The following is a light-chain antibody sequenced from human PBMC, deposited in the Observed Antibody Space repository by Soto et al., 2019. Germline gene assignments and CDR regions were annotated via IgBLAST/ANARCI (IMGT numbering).Light chain of an antibody. J-gene: IGKJ4*01. CDR2: WAS. CDR1: QTIFSTSYNKSY. V-gene: IGKV4-1*01. CDR3: QQYNNWPPLT. Sequence: DIVMTQSPESLAMSLGEMAAINCKSSQTIFSTSYNKSYLSWYQKKSGQPPRLLIYWASTREPGVPDRFSGSGSGTDFTLTISSLQAEDVAVYYCQQYNNWPPLTVGGGGKVAI.